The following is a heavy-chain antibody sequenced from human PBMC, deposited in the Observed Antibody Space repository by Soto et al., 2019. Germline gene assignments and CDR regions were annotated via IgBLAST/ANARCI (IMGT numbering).Heavy chain of an antibody. V-gene: IGHV1-8*01. CDR1: GYTFTSYD. D-gene: IGHD3-3*01. CDR2: MNPNSGNT. Sequence: QVQLVQSGAEVKKPGASVKVSCKASGYTFTSYDINWVRQATGQGLEWMGWMNPNSGNTGYAQKFQGRVTMTRNTSISTAYMELSSLRSEDTAVYYCASDGFTISTIFGVVNRPGGMDVWGQGTTVTVSS. J-gene: IGHJ6*02. CDR3: ASDGFTISTIFGVVNRPGGMDV.